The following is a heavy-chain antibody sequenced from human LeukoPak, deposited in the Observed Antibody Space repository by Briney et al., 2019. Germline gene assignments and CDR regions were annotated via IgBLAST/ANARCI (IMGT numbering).Heavy chain of an antibody. D-gene: IGHD6-19*01. J-gene: IGHJ4*02. Sequence: GGSLRLSCAASGFTFSSYGMHWVRKAPGKGLEWVAVISYDGSNKYYADSVKGRFTISRDNSKNTLYLQMNSLRAEDTAVYYCAKDLAVAGTDYWGQGTLVTVSS. V-gene: IGHV3-30*18. CDR1: GFTFSSYG. CDR3: AKDLAVAGTDY. CDR2: ISYDGSNK.